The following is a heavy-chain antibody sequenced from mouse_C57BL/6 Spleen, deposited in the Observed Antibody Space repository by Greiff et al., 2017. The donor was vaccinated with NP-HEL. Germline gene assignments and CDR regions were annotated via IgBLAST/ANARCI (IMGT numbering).Heavy chain of an antibody. D-gene: IGHD2-4*01. CDR1: GYAFSSSW. J-gene: IGHJ4*01. V-gene: IGHV1-82*01. CDR2: IYPGDGDT. CDR3: ARDGFYDYDEGYAMDY. Sequence: VQLQQSGPELVKPGASVKISCKASGYAFSSSWMNWVKQRPGKGLEWIGRIYPGDGDTNYNGKFKGKATLTADKSSSTAYMQLSSLTSEDSAVYFCARDGFYDYDEGYAMDYWGQGTSVTVSS.